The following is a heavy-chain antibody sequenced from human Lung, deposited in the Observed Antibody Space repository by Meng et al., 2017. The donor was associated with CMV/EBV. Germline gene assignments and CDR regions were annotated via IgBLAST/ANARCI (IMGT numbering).Heavy chain of an antibody. J-gene: IGHJ4*02. Sequence: ASAXVSXKGSGYSFTRGYYMHWVRQAPGQGLEWMGWINTKRGCPNYAEKFQGRVTMTRDTSISTVYMEVSRLRPDDTAVYYCARGLTVTRFDSWGQGTLVTVSS. D-gene: IGHD4-11*01. CDR3: ARGLTVTRFDS. V-gene: IGHV1-2*02. CDR2: INTKRGCP. CDR1: GYSFTRGYY.